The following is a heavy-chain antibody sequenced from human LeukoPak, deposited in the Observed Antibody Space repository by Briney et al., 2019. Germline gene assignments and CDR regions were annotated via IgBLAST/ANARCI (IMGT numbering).Heavy chain of an antibody. D-gene: IGHD6-25*01. J-gene: IGHJ4*02. CDR3: VRRGQRLNPGLYYFDH. CDR2: IYYSGST. V-gene: IGHV4-39*01. CDR1: GASISSGDYY. Sequence: RSPETLSLTCTVSGASISSGDYYWGRIRQSPGRGLEWIGTIYYSGSTNYNPSLKSRVTISVDTSENQFSLRLTSVTATDTAVYYCVRRGQRLNPGLYYFDHWGQGTLVTVSS.